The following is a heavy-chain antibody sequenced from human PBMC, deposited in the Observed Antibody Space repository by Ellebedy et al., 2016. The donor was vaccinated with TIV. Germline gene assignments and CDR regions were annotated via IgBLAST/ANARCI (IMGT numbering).Heavy chain of an antibody. CDR3: ARDPVGVGPAFDV. Sequence: GESLKISCAASGLTFSSHAMSWVRQAPGKGLEWVSSITEGGGNTYYADSVKGRFTISRDNSKDTLYLQMNSLNAEDTAIYYCARDPVGVGPAFDVWGQGTMVTVSS. V-gene: IGHV3-23*01. CDR2: ITEGGGNT. CDR1: GLTFSSHA. J-gene: IGHJ3*01. D-gene: IGHD4-23*01.